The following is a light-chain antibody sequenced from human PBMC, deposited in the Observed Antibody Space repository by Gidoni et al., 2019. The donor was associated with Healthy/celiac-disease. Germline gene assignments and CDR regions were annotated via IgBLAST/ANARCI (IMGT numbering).Light chain of an antibody. Sequence: QAVVTQEPSLTVSPGGTVTLTCGSSTGAVTSGHYPYWVQQKPGQAPRTLIYDTSNKQPWTPARFSGSLLGGKAALTLSGAQPEDEAEYSCLLAYSGSWVFGGGTKLTVL. J-gene: IGLJ3*02. CDR1: TGAVTSGHY. CDR3: LLAYSGSWV. V-gene: IGLV7-46*01. CDR2: DTS.